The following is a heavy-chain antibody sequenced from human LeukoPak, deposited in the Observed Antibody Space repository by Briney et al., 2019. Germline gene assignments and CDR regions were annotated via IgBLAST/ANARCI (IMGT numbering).Heavy chain of an antibody. J-gene: IGHJ4*02. Sequence: GGSLRLSYAASGFTFSDYYMSWIRQAPGKGLEWVSYISSSSDSTIYYADSVKGRFTISRDNAKNSLYLQMNSLRAEDTAVYYCARDGYRKLKYWGQGTLVIVSS. CDR1: GFTFSDYY. D-gene: IGHD5-24*01. CDR2: ISSSSDSTI. CDR3: ARDGYRKLKY. V-gene: IGHV3-11*01.